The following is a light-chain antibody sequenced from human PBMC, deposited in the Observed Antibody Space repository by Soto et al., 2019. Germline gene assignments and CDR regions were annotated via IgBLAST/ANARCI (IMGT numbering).Light chain of an antibody. V-gene: IGLV2-11*01. CDR1: SSDVGGYNY. CDR3: CSFEGTYTGV. Sequence: QSALTQPRSVSGSPGQSVAISCTGTSSDVGGYNYVSWYQQYPGKAPILIIYDVSKRPSGIPARFSGSKSGNTASLTISGLQADDEGDYYCCSFEGTYTGVFGGGTKVTVL. J-gene: IGLJ2*01. CDR2: DVS.